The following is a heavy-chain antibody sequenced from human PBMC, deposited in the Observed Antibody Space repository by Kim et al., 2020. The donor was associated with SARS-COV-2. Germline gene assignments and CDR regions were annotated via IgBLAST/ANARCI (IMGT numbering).Heavy chain of an antibody. CDR3: ARGGRIFYYYYYGMDV. CDR2: INHSGST. J-gene: IGHJ6*02. CDR1: GGSFSGYY. V-gene: IGHV4-34*01. Sequence: SETLSLTCAVYGGSFSGYYWSWIRQPPGKGLEWIGEINHSGSTNYNPSLKSRVTISVDTSKNQFSLKLSSVTAADTAGYYCARGGRIFYYYYYGMDVWGQGTTVTVSS. D-gene: IGHD3-9*01.